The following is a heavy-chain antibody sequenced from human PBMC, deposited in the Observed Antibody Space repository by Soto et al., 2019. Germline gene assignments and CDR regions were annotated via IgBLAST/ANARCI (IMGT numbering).Heavy chain of an antibody. CDR1: GGSFSGYY. D-gene: IGHD6-19*01. V-gene: IGHV4-34*01. J-gene: IGHJ4*02. CDR3: ASYSGWSMYYFDY. CDR2: INHSGST. Sequence: SETLSLTCAVYGGSFSGYYWSWIRQPPGKGLEWIGEINHSGSTNYNPSLKSRVTISVDTSKNQFSLKLSSVTAADTAVYYCASYSGWSMYYFDYWGQGTLVTVSS.